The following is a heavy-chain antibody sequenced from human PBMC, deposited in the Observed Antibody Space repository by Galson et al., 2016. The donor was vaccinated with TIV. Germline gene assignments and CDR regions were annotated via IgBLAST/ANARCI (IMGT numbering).Heavy chain of an antibody. Sequence: SVKVSCKASGYTFTEYYIHWVRQAPGQGLEWMGWINPNSGGTMYAQKFQGWVTMTRDTSITTAYMELSRLKSDDTAVYYGAKIGQEHDAFDIWGQGTMVTVFS. D-gene: IGHD1/OR15-1a*01. CDR2: INPNSGGT. CDR3: AKIGQEHDAFDI. V-gene: IGHV1-2*04. J-gene: IGHJ3*02. CDR1: GYTFTEYY.